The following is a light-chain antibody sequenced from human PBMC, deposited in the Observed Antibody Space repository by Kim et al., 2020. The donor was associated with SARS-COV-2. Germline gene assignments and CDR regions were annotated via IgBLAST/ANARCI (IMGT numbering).Light chain of an antibody. CDR3: SSYTSSTTVI. CDR1: SNDVGAYNY. Sequence: QSALTQPASVSGSPGQSITISCTGTSNDVGAYNYVSWYRQHPGKAPKLMIYDVSERSSGVSNRFSGSKSGHTASLTISGLQAEDEADYYCSSYTSSTTVIFGGGTKVTVL. J-gene: IGLJ2*01. CDR2: DVS. V-gene: IGLV2-14*01.